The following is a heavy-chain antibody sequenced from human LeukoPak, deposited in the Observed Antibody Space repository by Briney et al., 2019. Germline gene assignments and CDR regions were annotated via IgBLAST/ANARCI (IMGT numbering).Heavy chain of an antibody. J-gene: IGHJ4*02. CDR2: IRTSGYIHTSGNS. Sequence: SETLSLTCTVSGASMSSFYWSWIRQPPGKGLEWIGYIRTSGYIHTSGNSNYNPSLKSRVTISVDTSKNQFSLKVNSVTAADTAVYYCARDLALINDYWGQGTLVTVSS. CDR1: GASMSSFY. D-gene: IGHD3-3*02. V-gene: IGHV4-4*09. CDR3: ARDLALINDY.